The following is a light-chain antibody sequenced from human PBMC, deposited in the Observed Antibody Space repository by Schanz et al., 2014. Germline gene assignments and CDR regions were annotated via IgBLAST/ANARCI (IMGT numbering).Light chain of an antibody. CDR2: NSD. CDR1: NSNIGRNV. CDR3: AAWSDSLKGGV. J-gene: IGLJ3*02. V-gene: IGLV1-44*01. Sequence: QSVLTQPPSASGTPGQRVTISCSGSNSNIGRNVVNWYQQFPGTAPQLLIHNSDQRPSGVPDRFSASKSGTSASLAISGLQSQDEADYYCAAWSDSLKGGVFGGGTKLTVL.